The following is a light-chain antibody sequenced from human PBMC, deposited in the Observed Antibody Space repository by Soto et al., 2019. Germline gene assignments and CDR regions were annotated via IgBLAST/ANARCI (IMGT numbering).Light chain of an antibody. Sequence: EKVMTQSPATLSMSPGESATISCRASQSVGSFLAWYQQKPGQAPRLLIYGASTRATGIPARFSGSGSGTEFTLTISSLQSEDFAVYYCQQYNNWPSWTFGQGTKVEI. CDR1: QSVGSF. V-gene: IGKV3-15*01. CDR2: GAS. CDR3: QQYNNWPSWT. J-gene: IGKJ1*01.